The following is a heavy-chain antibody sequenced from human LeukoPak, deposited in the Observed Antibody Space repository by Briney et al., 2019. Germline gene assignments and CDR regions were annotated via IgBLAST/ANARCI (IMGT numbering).Heavy chain of an antibody. CDR1: GFTFSSYE. V-gene: IGHV3-64D*09. CDR2: ISSNGINT. J-gene: IGHJ4*02. Sequence: PGGSLRLSCAASGFTFSSYEMNWVRQAPGKGLEYVSAISSNGINTFYADSVKGRFTISRDNSKNTLYLQMGSLRAEDTAVYYCVAERVDYWGQGTLVTVSS. CDR3: VAERVDY. D-gene: IGHD1-14*01.